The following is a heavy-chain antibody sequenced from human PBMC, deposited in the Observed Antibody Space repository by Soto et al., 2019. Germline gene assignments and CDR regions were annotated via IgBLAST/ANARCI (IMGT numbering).Heavy chain of an antibody. D-gene: IGHD3-22*01. V-gene: IGHV4-59*01. CDR3: ARAPMVLTRSYFDS. J-gene: IGHJ4*02. CDR1: DGSISNFY. Sequence: QVHLRESGPGLVKPSETLSLSCTVSDGSISNFYWSWIRQPPGKGLEWIGYISSSGNTNYNPSLKSRGSISVDTSKKQFSLNLTSVTAADTAVYYCARAPMVLTRSYFDSWGQGTPVTVSS. CDR2: ISSSGNT.